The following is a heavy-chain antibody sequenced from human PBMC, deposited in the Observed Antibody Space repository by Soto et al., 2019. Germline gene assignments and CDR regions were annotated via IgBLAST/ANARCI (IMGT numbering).Heavy chain of an antibody. V-gene: IGHV3-23*01. Sequence: PWGSLRLSCTASGITLRNYAMNWVRQAPGKGLAWASGISGSGGSTYYTGSVKGRFTIARDNSKNTLFLEMNSLRADATAVYYCAKVTGPRMTATRPFGQRAQGTLVTVSS. CDR2: ISGSGGST. D-gene: IGHD1-26*01. CDR1: GITLRNYA. J-gene: IGHJ1*01. CDR3: AKVTGPRMTATRPFGQ.